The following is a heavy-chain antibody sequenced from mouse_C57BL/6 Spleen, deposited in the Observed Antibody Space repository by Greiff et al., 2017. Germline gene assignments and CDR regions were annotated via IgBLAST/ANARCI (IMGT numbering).Heavy chain of an antibody. CDR1: GYSFTDYN. CDR2: INPNYGTS. V-gene: IGHV1-39*01. CDR3: ARTAYGSSYYFDY. D-gene: IGHD1-1*01. J-gene: IGHJ2*01. Sequence: VQLQQSGPELVKPGASVKISCKASGYSFTDYNMNWVKQSNGKSLEWIGVINPNYGTSSYNQKFKGKATLTVDQSSSTAYMQLNSLTSEDAAVYYCARTAYGSSYYFDYWGQGTTLTVSS.